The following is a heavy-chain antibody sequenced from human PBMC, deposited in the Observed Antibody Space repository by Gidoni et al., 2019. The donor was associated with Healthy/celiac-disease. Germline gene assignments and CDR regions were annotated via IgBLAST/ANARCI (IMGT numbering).Heavy chain of an antibody. V-gene: IGHV4-39*01. CDR2: IYYSGST. CDR1: GGSISSSSYY. D-gene: IGHD6-13*01. CDR3: ARLGAAQGVAY. J-gene: IGHJ4*02. Sequence: QLQLQESGPGLVKPSETLSLPCTVSGGSISSSSYYWGWIRQPPGKGLEWIGSIYYSGSTYYNPSLKSRVTISVDTSKNQFSLKLSSVTAADTAVYYCARLGAAQGVAYWGQGTLVTVSS.